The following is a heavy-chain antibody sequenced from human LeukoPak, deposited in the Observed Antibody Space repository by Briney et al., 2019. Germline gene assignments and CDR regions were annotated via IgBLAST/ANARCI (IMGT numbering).Heavy chain of an antibody. Sequence: GGSLRLSCAASGFTFSSYAMSWVRQAPGKGLEWVSAISGSGGSTYYADSVKGRFTISRDNSKNTLYLQMNSLRAEDTAVYYCAKDLRYSSTTGTVYYFDYWGQGTLVTVSS. CDR3: AKDLRYSSTTGTVYYFDY. D-gene: IGHD6-13*01. CDR1: GFTFSSYA. CDR2: ISGSGGST. V-gene: IGHV3-23*01. J-gene: IGHJ4*02.